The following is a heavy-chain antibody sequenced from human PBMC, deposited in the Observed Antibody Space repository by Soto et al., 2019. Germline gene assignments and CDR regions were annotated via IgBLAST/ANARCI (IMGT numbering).Heavy chain of an antibody. V-gene: IGHV3-13*01. Sequence: PGGSLRLSCAASGFTFSSYDMHWVRQATGKGLEWVSAIGTAGDTYYPGSVKGRFTISRENAKNSLYLQMNSLRAGDTAVYYCARDDGGSDGAGAFDIWGQGTMVTVSS. CDR1: GFTFSSYD. CDR3: ARDDGGSDGAGAFDI. J-gene: IGHJ3*02. D-gene: IGHD3-10*01. CDR2: IGTAGDT.